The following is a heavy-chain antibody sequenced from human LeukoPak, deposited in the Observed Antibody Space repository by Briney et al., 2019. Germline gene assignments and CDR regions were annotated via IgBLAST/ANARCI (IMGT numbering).Heavy chain of an antibody. CDR2: IIPILGIA. CDR3: ARGSRIVVVITYRFDY. V-gene: IGHV1-69*04. CDR1: GGTFSSYA. Sequence: ASVKVSCKASGGTFSSYAISWVRQAPGQGLEWMGRIIPILGIANYAQKFQGRVTITADKSTSTAYMELSSLRSEDTAVYYCARGSRIVVVITYRFDYWGQGTLVTVSS. J-gene: IGHJ4*02. D-gene: IGHD3-22*01.